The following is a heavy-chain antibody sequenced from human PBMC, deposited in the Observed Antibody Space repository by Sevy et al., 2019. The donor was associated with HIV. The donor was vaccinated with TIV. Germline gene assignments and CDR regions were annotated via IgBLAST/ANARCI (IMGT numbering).Heavy chain of an antibody. J-gene: IGHJ6*02. CDR2: INYGWST. D-gene: IGHD5-18*01. CDR1: GGHISTYY. V-gene: IGHV4-59*13. Sequence: SETLSLTCTVSGGHISTYYWSWIRQPPGKGLEWIGYINYGWSTEYNPSLKSRVTISADTSKNQFSLILNSVTVADTAVYFCASNRAMVDRTSYYYAIDVWGQGTAVTVSS. CDR3: ASNRAMVDRTSYYYAIDV.